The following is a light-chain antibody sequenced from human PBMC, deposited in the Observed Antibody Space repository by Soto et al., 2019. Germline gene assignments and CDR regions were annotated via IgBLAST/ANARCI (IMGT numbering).Light chain of an antibody. CDR1: SSNIGKNY. CDR2: EDN. V-gene: IGLV1-51*02. CDR3: GTWDSSLSVYV. Sequence: QSVLTQPPSVSAAPGQKVTISCSGSSSNIGKNYVSWYQQVPKTAPTLLIYEDNKRRSGIPDRFSGSKSGTSATLGITGLQTGDEADYYCGTWDSSLSVYVFGTGTKVTVL. J-gene: IGLJ1*01.